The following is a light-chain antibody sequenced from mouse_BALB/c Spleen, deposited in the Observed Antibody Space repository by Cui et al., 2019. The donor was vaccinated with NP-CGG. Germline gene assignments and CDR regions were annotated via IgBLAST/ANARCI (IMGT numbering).Light chain of an antibody. CDR1: TGAVTTSNY. V-gene: IGLV1*01. Sequence: HALVTETSALTTSPGETVTLTCRSSTGAVTTSNYANWVQEKPDHLFTGLIGGTNNRAPGAPARFSGSLIGDKAALTITGAQTEDEAIYFCALWYSNHWVFGGGTKLTVL. J-gene: IGLJ1*01. CDR3: ALWYSNHWV. CDR2: GTN.